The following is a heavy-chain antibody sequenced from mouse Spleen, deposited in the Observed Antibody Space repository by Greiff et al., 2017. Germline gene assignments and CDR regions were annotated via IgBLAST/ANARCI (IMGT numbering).Heavy chain of an antibody. CDR3: ARRGYLWYFDV. J-gene: IGHJ1*03. CDR1: GYTFTSYW. Sequence: VQLQQPGAELVRPGSSVKLSCKASGYTFTSYWMDWVKQRPGQGLEWIGNIYPSDSETHYNQKFKDKATLTVDKSSSTAYMQLSSLTSEDSAVYYCARRGYLWYFDVWGTGTTVTVSS. CDR2: IYPSDSET. D-gene: IGHD2-2*01. V-gene: IGHV1-61*01.